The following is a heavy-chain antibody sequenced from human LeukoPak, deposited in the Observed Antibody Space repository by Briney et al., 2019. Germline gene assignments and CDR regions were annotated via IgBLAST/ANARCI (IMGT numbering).Heavy chain of an antibody. CDR2: INHSGST. Sequence: SETLSLTCAVYGGSFSGYYWSWIRQPPGKGLEWIGEINHSGSTNYNPSLKSRVTISLDTSKSQFSLKLSSVTAADTAVYYCARDTYYGSGSYSGYYYYMDVWGKGTTVTISS. CDR3: ARDTYYGSGSYSGYYYYMDV. D-gene: IGHD3-10*01. CDR1: GGSFSGYY. J-gene: IGHJ6*03. V-gene: IGHV4-34*01.